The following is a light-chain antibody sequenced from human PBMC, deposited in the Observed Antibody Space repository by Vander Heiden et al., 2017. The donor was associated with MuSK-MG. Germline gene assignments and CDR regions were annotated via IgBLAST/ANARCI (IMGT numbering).Light chain of an antibody. CDR2: GAS. J-gene: IGKJ3*01. CDR3: QQYGSSPFT. V-gene: IGKV3-20*01. CDR1: QSVSSTY. Sequence: EIVLTQSPDTLSLSPGERATLSCRASQSVSSTYLAWYQKKPGQAPRLLIYGASSRATGIPDRFSGSGSGTDFTLTISRLEPEDFAVYYCQQYGSSPFTFGPGTKVDIK.